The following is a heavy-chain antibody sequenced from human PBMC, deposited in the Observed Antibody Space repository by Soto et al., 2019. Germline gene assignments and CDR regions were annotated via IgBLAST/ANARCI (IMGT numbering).Heavy chain of an antibody. D-gene: IGHD6-13*01. CDR3: AKKNQHLAHDY. V-gene: IGHV3-30*18. CDR1: GFTFRNDC. J-gene: IGHJ4*02. Sequence: XVSLLLSCAASGFTFRNDCMHWVRQAPRKGLEWGAGISYDGSDKYYAESMKGRVIISIDNSENTLFLNMNSVTPADTAVYYCAKKNQHLAHDYWGRGTLVTVSS. CDR2: ISYDGSDK.